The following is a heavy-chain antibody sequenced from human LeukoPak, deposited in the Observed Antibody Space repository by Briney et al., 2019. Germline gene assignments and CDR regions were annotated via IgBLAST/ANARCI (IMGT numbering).Heavy chain of an antibody. CDR2: ISAYNGHT. CDR1: GYTFTSYG. Sequence: ASVKVSCKASGYTFTSYGISWVRQAPGQGLEWMGWISAYNGHTNYAQKFQGRVTMTTDTSTSTAYMELRSLRSDDTAVYYCARHSSDWEFDYWGQGTLVTVSS. J-gene: IGHJ4*02. V-gene: IGHV1-18*01. CDR3: ARHSSDWEFDY. D-gene: IGHD6-19*01.